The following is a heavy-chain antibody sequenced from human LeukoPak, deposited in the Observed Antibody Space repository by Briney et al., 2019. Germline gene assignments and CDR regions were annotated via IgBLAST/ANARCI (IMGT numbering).Heavy chain of an antibody. J-gene: IGHJ5*01. Sequence: ASVKVSCKTSGFSFTNSVVQWVRQARGQRLEWIGWVVVGSGNTDYAPKFQERVTITRDISTSTAFMELRSLRSEDTAVYYCAAAFDDNTGYYFPLGWFDSWGQGALVTVSS. CDR3: AAAFDDNTGYYFPLGWFDS. D-gene: IGHD3-22*01. V-gene: IGHV1-58*01. CDR2: VVVGSGNT. CDR1: GFSFTNSV.